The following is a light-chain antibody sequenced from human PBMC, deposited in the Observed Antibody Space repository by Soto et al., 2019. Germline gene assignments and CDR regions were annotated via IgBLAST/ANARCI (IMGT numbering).Light chain of an antibody. CDR2: AAS. J-gene: IGKJ1*01. V-gene: IGKV1-39*01. CDR1: QSISSF. Sequence: DIQMTQSPSSLSASVGDRVTITCRTSQSISSFLNWYQQKPGKAPKLLIYAASILQRGVPSRFSGSGSGTNFTLTISSLQPEDFATFYCQQSFSAPRTFGHGTKVEIK. CDR3: QQSFSAPRT.